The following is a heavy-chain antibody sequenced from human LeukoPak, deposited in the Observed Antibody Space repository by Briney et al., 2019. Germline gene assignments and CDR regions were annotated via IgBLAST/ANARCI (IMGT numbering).Heavy chain of an antibody. J-gene: IGHJ4*02. CDR1: EFTFSSYG. CDR3: AKDRGRYARLGFDC. V-gene: IGHV3-23*01. Sequence: GRSLRLSCAASEFTFSSYGMSWVRQAPGKGLEWVSAISGGGESTYYADSVKGRFTISRDNSNHTLYLQINSLRADDTAVYYCAKDRGRYARLGFDCWGQGTLVTVSS. D-gene: IGHD3-16*01. CDR2: ISGGGEST.